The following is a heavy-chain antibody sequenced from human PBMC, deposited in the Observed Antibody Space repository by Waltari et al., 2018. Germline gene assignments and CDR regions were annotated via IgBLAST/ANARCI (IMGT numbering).Heavy chain of an antibody. CDR3: ARRESSTSWDWFDP. J-gene: IGHJ5*02. V-gene: IGHV1-8*03. Sequence: QVQLVQSGAEVKKPGASVKVSCKASGYTFTSYDINWVRQATGQGLEWMGWMNPNSGNTCYAQKFQGRVTITRNTSISTAYMELSSLRSEDTAVYYWARRESSTSWDWFDPWGQGTLVTVSS. D-gene: IGHD2-2*01. CDR1: GYTFTSYD. CDR2: MNPNSGNT.